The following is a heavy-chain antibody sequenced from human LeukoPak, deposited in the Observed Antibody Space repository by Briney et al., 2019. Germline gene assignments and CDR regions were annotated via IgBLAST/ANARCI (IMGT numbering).Heavy chain of an antibody. Sequence: PSETLSLTCTVSGGSISSYYGSWIRQPPGKGLEWIGSIYYSGGTYYNPSLKSRVIISVDTSKNQFSLKVSSVTAADTAVYYCARHSGSYYQPLDYWGQGTLVTVSS. CDR3: ARHSGSYYQPLDY. CDR1: GGSISSYY. CDR2: IYYSGGT. J-gene: IGHJ4*02. V-gene: IGHV4-59*05. D-gene: IGHD1-26*01.